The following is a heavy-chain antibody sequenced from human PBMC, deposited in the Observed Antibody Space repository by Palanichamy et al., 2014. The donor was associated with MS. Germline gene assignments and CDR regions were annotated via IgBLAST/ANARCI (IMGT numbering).Heavy chain of an antibody. V-gene: IGHV3-23*01. Sequence: EVEVLESGGSLVQPGGSLRLSCTASGFTFDSYAVTWVRQAPGKGLEWVAGISASGNARKSADSVKGRFTISRDSAKNTLYLQMSDLRVEDTAVYYCVKVDNSGWYGYFDSWGQGTLVAVSS. D-gene: IGHD6-19*01. CDR3: VKVDNSGWYGYFDS. CDR2: ISASGNAR. J-gene: IGHJ4*02. CDR1: GFTFDSYA.